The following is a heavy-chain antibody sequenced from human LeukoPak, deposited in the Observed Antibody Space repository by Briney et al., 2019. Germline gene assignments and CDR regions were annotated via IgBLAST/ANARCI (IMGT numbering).Heavy chain of an antibody. CDR3: ARDLGVRGDGRELTQLSFDY. CDR2: INPSGGST. CDR1: GYTFTSYY. J-gene: IGHJ4*02. V-gene: IGHV1-46*01. Sequence: ASVKVSCKASGYTFTSYYMHWVRQGPGQGLEWMGIINPSGGSTSYAQKFQGRVTMTRDRSTSTVYMELSSLRSEDTAVYYCARDLGVRGDGRELTQLSFDYWGQGTLVTVSS. D-gene: IGHD3-10*02.